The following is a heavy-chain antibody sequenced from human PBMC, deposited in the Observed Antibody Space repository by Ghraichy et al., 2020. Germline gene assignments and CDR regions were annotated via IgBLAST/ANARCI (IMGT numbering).Heavy chain of an antibody. J-gene: IGHJ4*02. D-gene: IGHD3-3*01. V-gene: IGHV3-30*18. CDR1: GFTFSSYG. CDR3: AKDLRFFSLFDY. Sequence: LSLTCAASGFTFSSYGMHWVRQAPGKGLEWVAVISYDGSNKYYADSVKGRFTISRDNSKNTLYLQMNSLRAEDTAVYYCAKDLRFFSLFDYWGQGTLVTVSS. CDR2: ISYDGSNK.